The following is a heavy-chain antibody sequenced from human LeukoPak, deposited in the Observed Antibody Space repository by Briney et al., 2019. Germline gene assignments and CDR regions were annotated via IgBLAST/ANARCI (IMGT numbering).Heavy chain of an antibody. D-gene: IGHD3-22*01. Sequence: ASVKVSCKVSGYTLTELSMHWVRQAPGKGLEWMGGFDPEDGETIYAQKFQGRVTMTEDTSTDTAYMELSSLRSEDTAVYYCATVSDHYDSSGYYYYFDYWAQGTLVTVSS. CDR3: ATVSDHYDSSGYYYYFDY. CDR1: GYTLTELS. V-gene: IGHV1-24*01. CDR2: FDPEDGET. J-gene: IGHJ4*02.